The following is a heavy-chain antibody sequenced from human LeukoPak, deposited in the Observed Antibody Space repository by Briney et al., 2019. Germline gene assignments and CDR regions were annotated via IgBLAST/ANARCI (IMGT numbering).Heavy chain of an antibody. V-gene: IGHV3-30*09. CDR3: ARRPVATIKGYFDP. Sequence: PTDGNYKYYADSVEGRFAVSRDNSKNMLYLQMNSLSADDTAVYYCARRPVATIKGYFDPWGQGTLVTVSS. D-gene: IGHD5-24*01. J-gene: IGHJ4*02. CDR2: PTDGNYK.